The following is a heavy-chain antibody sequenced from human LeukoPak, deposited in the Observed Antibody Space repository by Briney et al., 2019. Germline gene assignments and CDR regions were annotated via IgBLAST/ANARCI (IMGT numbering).Heavy chain of an antibody. J-gene: IGHJ6*02. D-gene: IGHD3-10*01. CDR2: IKRDGREK. Sequence: GGSLRLSCTASGFTYSDYWMSWVRQVPGKGLEWVANIKRDGREKYYMESVKGRFTISRDNSKNTLYLQMNSLRAEDTAVYYCANLRGYYGMDVWGQGTTVTVSS. CDR3: ANLRGYYGMDV. CDR1: GFTYSDYW. V-gene: IGHV3-7*03.